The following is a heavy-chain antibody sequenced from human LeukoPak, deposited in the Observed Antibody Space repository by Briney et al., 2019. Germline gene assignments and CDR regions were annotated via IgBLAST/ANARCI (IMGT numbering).Heavy chain of an antibody. CDR2: INSDGSST. J-gene: IGHJ3*02. Sequence: GGSLRLSCAASGFTFSSYWMHWVRQAPGKGLVWVSRINSDGSSTSYADSVKGRFTISRDNAKNTLYLQMNSLRAEDTAVYYCARSGRGYDDAFDIWGQGTMVTVSS. CDR1: GFTFSSYW. CDR3: ARSGRGYDDAFDI. D-gene: IGHD5-12*01. V-gene: IGHV3-74*01.